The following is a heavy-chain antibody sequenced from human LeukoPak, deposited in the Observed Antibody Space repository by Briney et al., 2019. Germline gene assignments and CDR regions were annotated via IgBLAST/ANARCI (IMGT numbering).Heavy chain of an antibody. CDR2: IFYSGYT. V-gene: IGHV4-39*07. Sequence: PSETLSLTCSVSGGPFSSSSYYWAWIRQSPGKGLEWIGSIFYSGYTYYNPSLKSRVNIPVDASKNQFSLKLSSVTAADTAVYYCAGAAGVDDIFDYWGQGTLVTVSS. CDR3: AGAAGVDDIFDY. J-gene: IGHJ4*02. CDR1: GGPFSSSSYY. D-gene: IGHD6-13*01.